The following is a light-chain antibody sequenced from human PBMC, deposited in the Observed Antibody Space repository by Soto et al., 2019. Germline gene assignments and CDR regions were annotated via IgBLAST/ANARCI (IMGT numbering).Light chain of an antibody. CDR1: QRVXXX. CDR2: DAS. Sequence: QRVXXXVXXGXQKXXQXXRXXXXDASNRATGIQARLSGSGSGKDFTLTISSLEPEDFAVYYCKQRSNWPPGTFGQGTKVDIK. V-gene: IGKV3-11*01. CDR3: KQRSNWPPGT. J-gene: IGKJ1*01.